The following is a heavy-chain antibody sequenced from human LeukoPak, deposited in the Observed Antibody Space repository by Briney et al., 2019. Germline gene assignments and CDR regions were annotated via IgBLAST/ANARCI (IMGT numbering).Heavy chain of an antibody. CDR3: AMTNWNARDMVDH. CDR1: GFTFSGSY. D-gene: IGHD1-1*01. CDR2: VSLNSGDT. Sequence: ASVKVSCKVSGFTFSGSYIHWVRQAPGQGLEWMGWVSLNSGDTSYAEKFQGRVTMTRDTSITTASMDLSSLKSDDTAVYYCAMTNWNARDMVDHWGQGTLVTISS. V-gene: IGHV1-2*02. J-gene: IGHJ4*02.